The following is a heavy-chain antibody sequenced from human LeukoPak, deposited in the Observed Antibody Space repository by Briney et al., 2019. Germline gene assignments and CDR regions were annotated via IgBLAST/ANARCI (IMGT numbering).Heavy chain of an antibody. CDR3: ARDYLDSRRAHYDY. D-gene: IGHD3-22*01. J-gene: IGHJ4*02. Sequence: GGSLRLSCAGSGFTFSSYWMRWVRQAPGKGRECGANINGESENRYVDSVKGRFPISRDNAKNSLYLQMNSLRVEHTAIYYCARDYLDSRRAHYDYCGQGTLVTVSS. CDR2: INGESEN. V-gene: IGHV3-7*01. CDR1: GFTFSSYW.